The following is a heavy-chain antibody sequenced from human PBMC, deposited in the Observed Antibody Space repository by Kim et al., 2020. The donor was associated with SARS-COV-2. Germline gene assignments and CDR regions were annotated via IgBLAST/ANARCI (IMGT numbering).Heavy chain of an antibody. V-gene: IGHV3-49*04. Sequence: GGSLRLSCTASGFTFGDYAMSWVRQAPGKGLEWVGFIRSKAYGGTTEYAASVKGRFTISRDDSKSIAYLQMNSLKTEDTAVYYCTRDPGITMIVYYGAFDIWGQGTMVTVSS. CDR3: TRDPGITMIVYYGAFDI. CDR1: GFTFGDYA. CDR2: IRSKAYGGTT. D-gene: IGHD3-22*01. J-gene: IGHJ3*02.